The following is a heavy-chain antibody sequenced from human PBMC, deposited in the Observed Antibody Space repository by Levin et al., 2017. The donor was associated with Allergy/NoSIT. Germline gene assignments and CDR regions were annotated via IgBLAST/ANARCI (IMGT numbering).Heavy chain of an antibody. J-gene: IGHJ5*01. CDR3: GKGGWGDS. CDR2: IMGKDGRT. V-gene: IGHV3-23*01. CDR1: GFPFSTFD. Sequence: PGGSLRLSCAASGFPFSTFDMNWVRQAPGKGLEGVSLIMGKDGRTYYADSVKGRFTISRDNSKNTLYLQMNSLRAEDTARYFCGKGGWGDSWGQGTVVTVSS. D-gene: IGHD3-16*01.